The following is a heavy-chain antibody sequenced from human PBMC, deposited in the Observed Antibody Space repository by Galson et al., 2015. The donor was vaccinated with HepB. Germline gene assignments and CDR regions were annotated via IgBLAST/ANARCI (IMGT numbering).Heavy chain of an antibody. V-gene: IGHV1-2*04. J-gene: IGHJ6*02. Sequence: SVKVSCKASGYTFTGYYMHWVRQAPGQGLEWMGWINPNSGGTNYAQKFQGWVTMTRDTSISTAYMELSRLRSDDTAVYYCARDLGIAVAGPYYYYYGMDVWGQGTTVTVSS. D-gene: IGHD6-19*01. CDR2: INPNSGGT. CDR1: GYTFTGYY. CDR3: ARDLGIAVAGPYYYYYGMDV.